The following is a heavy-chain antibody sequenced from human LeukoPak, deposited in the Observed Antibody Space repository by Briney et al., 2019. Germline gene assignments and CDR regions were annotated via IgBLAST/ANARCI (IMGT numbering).Heavy chain of an antibody. V-gene: IGHV3-9*01. CDR2: ISWNSGSI. D-gene: IGHD1-1*01. J-gene: IGHJ3*02. CDR1: GFTFDDYA. Sequence: GGSLRLSSAASGFTFDDYAMHWVRQAPGKGLEWVSGISWNSGSIGYADSVKGRFTISRDNAKNSLYLQMNSLRAEDTALYYCAKDIHDNDAFDIWGQGTMVTVSS. CDR3: AKDIHDNDAFDI.